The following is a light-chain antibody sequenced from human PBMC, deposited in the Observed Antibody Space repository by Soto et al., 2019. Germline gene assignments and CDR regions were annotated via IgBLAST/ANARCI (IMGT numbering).Light chain of an antibody. J-gene: IGKJ2*01. CDR3: QQYDNYPYT. V-gene: IGKV1-5*03. CDR1: QSISSW. CDR2: KAS. Sequence: DIQMTQSPSTLSASVGDRVTITCRASQSISSWLAWYQQKPGQAPKILIYKASILESGVPSRFSGSGSGTEFTLTISSLQRDDFATYYCQQYDNYPYTFGQGSKLEIK.